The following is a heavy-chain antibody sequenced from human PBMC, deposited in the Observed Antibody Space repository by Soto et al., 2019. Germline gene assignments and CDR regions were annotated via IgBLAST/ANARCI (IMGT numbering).Heavy chain of an antibody. CDR3: ARGGYCSGGSCYRYWFDP. CDR1: GGSFSGYY. J-gene: IGHJ5*02. CDR2: INHSGST. D-gene: IGHD2-15*01. V-gene: IGHV4-34*01. Sequence: QVQLQQWGAGLLKPSETLSLTCAVYGGSFSGYYWSWIRQPPGKGLEWIGEINHSGSTNYNPSLKSRVTLSVDTSKNQCSLKLSSVTAADTAVYYCARGGYCSGGSCYRYWFDPWGQGTLVTVSS.